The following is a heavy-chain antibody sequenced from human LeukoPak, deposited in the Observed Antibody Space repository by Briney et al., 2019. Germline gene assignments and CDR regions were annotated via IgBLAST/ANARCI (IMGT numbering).Heavy chain of an antibody. CDR3: AQSPTYYDFWSGYCTGSKYFQH. V-gene: IGHV4-34*01. CDR1: GGSFSGYY. D-gene: IGHD3-3*01. Sequence: KPSETLSLTCAVYGGSFSGYYWSWIRQPPGKGLEWIGEINHSGSTNYNPSLKSRVTISVDTSKNQFSLKLSSVTAADTAVYYCAQSPTYYDFWSGYCTGSKYFQHWGQGTLVTVSS. J-gene: IGHJ1*01. CDR2: INHSGST.